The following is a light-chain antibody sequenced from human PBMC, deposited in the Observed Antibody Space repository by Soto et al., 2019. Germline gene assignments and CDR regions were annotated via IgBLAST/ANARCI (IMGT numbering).Light chain of an antibody. CDR1: QSVSSN. CDR2: GAS. CDR3: QQYGISLLT. Sequence: ENVMKLSPATLSVYPGERATLSCRASQSVSSNLAWYQQKPGQAPRLLIYGASYRATGIPDRFSGSGSGTDFTLTISRLEPEDFAVYYCQQYGISLLTFGGGGKVDIK. J-gene: IGKJ4*01. V-gene: IGKV3-20*01.